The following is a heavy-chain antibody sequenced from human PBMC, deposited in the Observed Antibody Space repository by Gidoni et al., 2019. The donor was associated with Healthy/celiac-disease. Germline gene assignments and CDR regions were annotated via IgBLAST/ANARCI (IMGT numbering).Heavy chain of an antibody. V-gene: IGHV3-66*01. CDR2: IYSGGST. CDR1: GITVSSNY. CDR3: AADSSSHDAFDI. D-gene: IGHD6-6*01. Sequence: EVQLVESGGGLVQPGGSLRLSCEASGITVSSNYMSWVRQAPGKGLEWVSVIYSGGSTYYADSVKGRFTISRDNSKNTLYLQMNSLRAEDTAVYYCAADSSSHDAFDIWGQGTMVTVSS. J-gene: IGHJ3*02.